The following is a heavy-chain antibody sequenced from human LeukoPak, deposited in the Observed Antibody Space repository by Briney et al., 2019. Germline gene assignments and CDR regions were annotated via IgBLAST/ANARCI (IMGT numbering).Heavy chain of an antibody. Sequence: GASLRLSCVASGFTFSSYGMHWVRQAPGKGLEWVTVIWYDGSSKHYADSVKGRFTISRDNSKNTLYLQMNSLRAEDTAVYYCTKDPANYYDSSGSDAFDIWGQGTMVTVSS. CDR3: TKDPANYYDSSGSDAFDI. CDR2: IWYDGSSK. CDR1: GFTFSSYG. V-gene: IGHV3-30*02. D-gene: IGHD3-22*01. J-gene: IGHJ3*02.